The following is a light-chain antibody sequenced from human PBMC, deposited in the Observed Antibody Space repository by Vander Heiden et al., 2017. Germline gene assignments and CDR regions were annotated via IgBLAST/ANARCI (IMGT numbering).Light chain of an antibody. V-gene: IGLV3-1*01. J-gene: IGLJ3*02. CDR1: ELGDKN. Sequence: SNELTQPPSVSVSPGQTARITCFGGELGDKNVYWYQQKPGQSPALVIYQRDRRPSGIPDRISGSISGNTATLIISGTQAMDEAEYYCQAWDSFSFTAPFGGGTKLTVL. CDR3: QAWDSFSFTAP. CDR2: QRD.